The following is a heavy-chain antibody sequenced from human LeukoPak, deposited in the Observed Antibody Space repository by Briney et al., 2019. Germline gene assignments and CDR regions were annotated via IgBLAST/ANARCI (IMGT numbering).Heavy chain of an antibody. CDR3: ARARGGGGSYGHFDY. CDR1: GASISNYY. CDR2: IYSSGNT. Sequence: SETQSLTCTVSGASISNYYWTWIRQPAGEGLEWIGRIYSSGNTNDNPSLKSRVTMSLDTSKNQFSLRLSSVTAADTAVYYCARARGGGGSYGHFDYWGQGTLVTVSS. J-gene: IGHJ4*02. D-gene: IGHD2-21*02. V-gene: IGHV4-4*07.